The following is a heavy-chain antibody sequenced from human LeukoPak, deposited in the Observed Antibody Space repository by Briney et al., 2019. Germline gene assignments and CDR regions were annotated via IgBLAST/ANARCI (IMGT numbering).Heavy chain of an antibody. J-gene: IGHJ5*02. CDR3: ARDPTRYYYGSGSFYFDP. CDR1: GFTFSSYW. V-gene: IGHV3-7*01. CDR2: IKQDGSEK. D-gene: IGHD3-10*01. Sequence: PGGSLRLSCAASGFTFSSYWMSWVRQAPGKGLEWVANIKQDGSEKYYVDSVKGRFTISRDNAKSSLYLQMNSLRAEDTAVYYCARDPTRYYYGSGSFYFDPWGQGTLVTVSS.